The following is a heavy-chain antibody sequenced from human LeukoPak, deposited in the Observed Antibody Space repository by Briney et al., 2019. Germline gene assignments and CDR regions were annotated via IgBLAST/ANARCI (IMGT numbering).Heavy chain of an antibody. CDR3: AKGYFGSGSNYNPYFDY. Sequence: GGSLRLSCVASGFTFKSYAMNWVRQAPGKGLEWVSGITNGGTAHYGDSVKGRFTISRDNSKSTLYLQMNTLSAEDTAVYYCAKGYFGSGSNYNPYFDYWGQGTLVTVSS. J-gene: IGHJ4*02. V-gene: IGHV3-23*01. D-gene: IGHD3-10*01. CDR1: GFTFKSYA. CDR2: ITNGGTA.